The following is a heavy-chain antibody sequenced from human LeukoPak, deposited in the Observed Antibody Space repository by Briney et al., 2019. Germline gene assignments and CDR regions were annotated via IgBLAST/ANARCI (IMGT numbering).Heavy chain of an antibody. Sequence: ASVKVSCKASGFTFTTSAMHWVRQAPGQGLEWMGVINPSGGSTNYAEKFQGRVTMTRDTSTSTVYMELSSLRSEDTAVYYCARGAVAVLRSWFDPWGQGTLVTVSS. CDR2: INPSGGST. CDR1: GFTFTTSA. V-gene: IGHV1-46*01. D-gene: IGHD6-19*01. J-gene: IGHJ5*02. CDR3: ARGAVAVLRSWFDP.